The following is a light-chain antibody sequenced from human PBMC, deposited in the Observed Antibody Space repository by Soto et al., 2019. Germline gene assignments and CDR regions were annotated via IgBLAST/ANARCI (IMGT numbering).Light chain of an antibody. Sequence: SALTQPASVSGSPGQSITISCTGTSSDVGGYNYVSWYQQHPGKAPKLMIYGVSNRPSGVSNRFSGSKSGNTASLTISGLQADDEADYYCSSHTISSALQVFGTGTKLTVL. J-gene: IGLJ1*01. V-gene: IGLV2-14*01. CDR2: GVS. CDR3: SSHTISSALQV. CDR1: SSDVGGYNY.